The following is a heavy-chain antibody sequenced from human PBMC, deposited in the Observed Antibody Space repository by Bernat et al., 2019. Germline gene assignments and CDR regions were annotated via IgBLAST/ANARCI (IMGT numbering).Heavy chain of an antibody. Sequence: QVQLVESGGGVVQPGRSLRLSCAASGFTFSSYGMHWVRQAPGKGLEWVAVIWYDGSNKYYADSVKGRFTISRDNSKNTLYLQMNSLRAEDTAVYYCAGEPVSSGYYYYYYGMDVWGQGTTVTVSS. D-gene: IGHD3-22*01. J-gene: IGHJ6*02. CDR1: GFTFSSYG. V-gene: IGHV3-33*01. CDR2: IWYDGSNK. CDR3: AGEPVSSGYYYYYYGMDV.